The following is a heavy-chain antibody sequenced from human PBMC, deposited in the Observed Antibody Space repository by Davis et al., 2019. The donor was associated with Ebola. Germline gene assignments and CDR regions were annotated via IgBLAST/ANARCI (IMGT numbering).Heavy chain of an antibody. CDR1: GFTFSSYA. CDR2: ISGSGGST. V-gene: IGHV3-23*01. CDR3: AKNRVAWTAMSDFDF. Sequence: GESLKISCAASGFTFSSYAMSWVRQAPGKGLEWVSAISGSGGSTYYADSVKGRFNISRDNSKNTVYLQMDSLGAEDTAVYYCAKNRVAWTAMSDFDFWGQGTLVTVSS. J-gene: IGHJ4*02. D-gene: IGHD2-21*02.